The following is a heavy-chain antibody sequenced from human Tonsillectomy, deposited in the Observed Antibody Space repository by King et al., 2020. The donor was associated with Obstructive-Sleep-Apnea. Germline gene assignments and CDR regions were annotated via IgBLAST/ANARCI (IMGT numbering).Heavy chain of an antibody. V-gene: IGHV3-23*04. J-gene: IGHJ5*02. CDR2: ISGSGQST. CDR3: AKALTPNMVRGVILS. Sequence: VQLVESGGDLVQPGGSLRLSCAASGFTFTTYPLSWVRQAPGKGLEWVSTISGSGQSTYYADSVKGRFTISRDNSKNTLSLQMNRLRAEDTAVYYCAKALTPNMVRGVILSWGQGTLVTVSS. D-gene: IGHD3-10*01. CDR1: GFTFTTYP.